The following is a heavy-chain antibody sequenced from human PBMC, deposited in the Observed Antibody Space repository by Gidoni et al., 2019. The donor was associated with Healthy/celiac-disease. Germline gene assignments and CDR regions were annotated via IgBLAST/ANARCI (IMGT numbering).Heavy chain of an antibody. V-gene: IGHV3-21*01. Sequence: EVQLVESGGGLVKPGGSLRLSCAASGFTFRSYSMHWVRQATGKGLEWVSSISSSSSYIYYADSVKCRFTISRDNAKNSLYLQMNSLRAEDTAVYYCARDDYYDSSGYYFRIDFDYWGQGTLVTVSS. CDR1: GFTFRSYS. CDR2: ISSSSSYI. D-gene: IGHD3-22*01. J-gene: IGHJ4*02. CDR3: ARDDYYDSSGYYFRIDFDY.